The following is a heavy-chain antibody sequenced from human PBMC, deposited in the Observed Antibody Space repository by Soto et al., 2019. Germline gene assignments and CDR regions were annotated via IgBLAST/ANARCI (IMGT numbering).Heavy chain of an antibody. CDR2: IYYSGST. J-gene: IGHJ4*02. V-gene: IGHV4-59*01. Sequence: ETLSLTCTVSGGSISIYYWSWIRQPPGKGLEWIGYIYYSGSTNYNPSLKSRVTISVDTSKNQFSLKLSSVTAADTAVYYCARGITIFGVVAPTFDYWGQGTLVTVSS. CDR3: ARGITIFGVVAPTFDY. D-gene: IGHD3-3*01. CDR1: GGSISIYY.